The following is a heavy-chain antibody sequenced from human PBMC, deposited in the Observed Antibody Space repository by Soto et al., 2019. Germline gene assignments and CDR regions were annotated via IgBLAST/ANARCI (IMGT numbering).Heavy chain of an antibody. V-gene: IGHV3-9*01. CDR3: AKDIRLYDYGMDV. CDR2: ITWNGDII. Sequence: EVQLVESGGDLVQPGRSLRLSCAASGFTFGDYAIHWVRQAPGKGLEWVSGITWNGDIIGYADSVKGRFTISRDNAKNSLYLQMNSLRAEDTALYYCAKDIRLYDYGMDVWGQGTTVTVSS. J-gene: IGHJ6*02. CDR1: GFTFGDYA. D-gene: IGHD3-3*01.